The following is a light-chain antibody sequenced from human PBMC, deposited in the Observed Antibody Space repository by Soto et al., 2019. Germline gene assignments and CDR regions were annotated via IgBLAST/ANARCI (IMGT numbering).Light chain of an antibody. CDR3: MQLFPPPLT. CDR2: LAS. V-gene: IGKV2-28*01. CDR1: QSLLHSNGYNY. Sequence: DVVMTQSPLSLPVTPGEPASISCRSSQSLLHSNGYNYLAWFLQKAVQSPQLLIYLASSRASGVPDRFSGSGSGTDFTLEISSVEAEDVGICHSMQLFPPPLTFGGGTKVDSK. J-gene: IGKJ4*01.